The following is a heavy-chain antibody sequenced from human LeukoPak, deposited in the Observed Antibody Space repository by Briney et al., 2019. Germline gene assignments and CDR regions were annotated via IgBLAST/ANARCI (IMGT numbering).Heavy chain of an antibody. CDR3: ARGYCSSTSCYTRQVNWFDP. CDR2: IIPILGIA. J-gene: IGHJ5*02. D-gene: IGHD2-2*02. Sequence: SVKVSCKASGGTFSSYAISWVRQAPGQGLEWMGGIIPILGIANYAQKFQGRVTITADKSTSTAYMELSSLRSEDTAVYYCARGYCSSTSCYTRQVNWFDPWGQGTLVTVSS. CDR1: GGTFSSYA. V-gene: IGHV1-69*10.